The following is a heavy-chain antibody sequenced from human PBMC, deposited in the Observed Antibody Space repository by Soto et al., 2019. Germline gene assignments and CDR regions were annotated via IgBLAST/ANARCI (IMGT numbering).Heavy chain of an antibody. D-gene: IGHD3-22*01. Sequence: EVQLLESGGGLVQPGGPLRLSCAASGFTFSSYAMSWVRQAPGKGLEWVSAISGSGGSTYYADSVKGRFTISRDNSKNTLYLQMNSLRAEDTAVYYCAKGTNYYDSSGYYPWGQGTLVTVSS. V-gene: IGHV3-23*01. J-gene: IGHJ5*02. CDR3: AKGTNYYDSSGYYP. CDR1: GFTFSSYA. CDR2: ISGSGGST.